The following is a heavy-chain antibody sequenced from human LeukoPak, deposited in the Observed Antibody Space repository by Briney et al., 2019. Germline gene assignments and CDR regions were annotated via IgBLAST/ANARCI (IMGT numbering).Heavy chain of an antibody. Sequence: AASVKVSCKTSGYPFTTYEINWVRQAAGQGLEWMGWVHPNTGNTAYAQRFQGRVTMTRDTSISTAYMELSSLTSNDTAVYLCARGPRNDPWGQGTLVTVSS. CDR1: GYPFTTYE. CDR3: ARGPRNDP. CDR2: VHPNTGNT. D-gene: IGHD1-14*01. V-gene: IGHV1-8*01. J-gene: IGHJ5*02.